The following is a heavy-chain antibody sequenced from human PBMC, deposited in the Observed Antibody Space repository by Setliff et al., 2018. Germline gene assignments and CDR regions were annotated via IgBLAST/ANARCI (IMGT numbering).Heavy chain of an antibody. V-gene: IGHV3-23*03. Sequence: GGSLRLSCAVSGFTFSSYAMSWVRQAPGKGLEWVSTIYSGDRSTFYTDSVKGRFTISRDSSKNTLYLQMNSLRGEDTAVYYCARDPIGPFLCYMDGWGKGTTVTVSS. D-gene: IGHD3-16*01. J-gene: IGHJ6*03. CDR2: IYSGDRST. CDR3: ARDPIGPFLCYMDG. CDR1: GFTFSSYA.